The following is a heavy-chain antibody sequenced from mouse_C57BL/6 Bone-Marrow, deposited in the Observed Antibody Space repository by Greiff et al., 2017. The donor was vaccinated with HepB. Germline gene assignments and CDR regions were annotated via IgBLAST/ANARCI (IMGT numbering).Heavy chain of an antibody. D-gene: IGHD2-2*01. CDR1: GFTFSDYY. V-gene: IGHV5-12*01. Sequence: EVKVVESGGGLVQPGGSLKLSCAASGFTFSDYYMYWVRQTPEKRLEWVAYISNGGGSTYYPDTVKGRFTISRDNAKNTLYLQMSRLKSEDTAMYYCARLLWFDYYAMDYWGQGTSVTVSS. J-gene: IGHJ4*01. CDR3: ARLLWFDYYAMDY. CDR2: ISNGGGST.